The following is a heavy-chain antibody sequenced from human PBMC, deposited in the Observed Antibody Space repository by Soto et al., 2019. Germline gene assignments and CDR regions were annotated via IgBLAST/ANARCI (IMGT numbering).Heavy chain of an antibody. CDR3: AREDIVVVPAAMPGAFDI. V-gene: IGHV4-31*03. Sequence: QVQLQESGPGLVKPSQTLSLTCTVSGGSISSGGYYWSWIRQHPGKGLEWIGYIYYSGSTYYNPSLKSRVTISVATSTNQFSLKLSSVTAADTAVYYCAREDIVVVPAAMPGAFDIWGQGTMVTVSS. CDR1: GGSISSGGYY. J-gene: IGHJ3*02. CDR2: IYYSGST. D-gene: IGHD2-2*01.